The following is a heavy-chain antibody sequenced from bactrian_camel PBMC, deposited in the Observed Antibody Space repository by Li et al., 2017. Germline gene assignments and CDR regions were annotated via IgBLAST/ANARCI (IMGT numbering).Heavy chain of an antibody. CDR3: ATAYASGAYWADFRY. J-gene: IGHJ6*01. V-gene: IGHV3S67*01. CDR2: LWSSGNT. CDR1: GFTFSSCS. Sequence: VQLVESGGGLVQPEGSLRLSCAASGFTFSSCSMTWIRQAPGKEREQVSCLWSSGNTWYDPSVRGRFTISGDNAKNTLYLQLNSLKTEDTAMYYCATAYASGAYWADFRYWGQGTQVTVS. D-gene: IGHD2*01.